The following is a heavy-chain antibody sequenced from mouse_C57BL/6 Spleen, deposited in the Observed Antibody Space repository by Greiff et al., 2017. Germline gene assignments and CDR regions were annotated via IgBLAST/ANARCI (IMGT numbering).Heavy chain of an antibody. CDR2: INYDGSST. V-gene: IGHV5-16*01. D-gene: IGHD6-1*01. J-gene: IGHJ1*03. CDR3: ARDSRYFDV. CDR1: GFTFSDYY. Sequence: EVQLVESEGGLVQPGSSMKLSCTASGFTFSDYYMAWVRQVPEKGLEWVANINYDGSSTYYLDSLQSRFIISRDNAKNILYLQMSSLKSEDTATYYCARDSRYFDVWGTGTTVTVSS.